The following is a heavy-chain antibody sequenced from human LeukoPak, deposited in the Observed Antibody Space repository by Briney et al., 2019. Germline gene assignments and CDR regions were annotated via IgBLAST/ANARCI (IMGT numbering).Heavy chain of an antibody. CDR2: IYYSGST. D-gene: IGHD3-10*01. V-gene: IGHV4-39*01. J-gene: IGHJ5*02. CDR1: GDSISSSNCY. Sequence: SETLSLTCTVSGDSISSSNCYWGWIRQPPGKGLEWIGSIYYSGSTYYNPSLKSRVTISVDTSKNQFSLKLSSVTAADTAVYYCARHVSGWYYGSGSSPNWFDPWGQGTLVTVSS. CDR3: ARHVSGWYYGSGSSPNWFDP.